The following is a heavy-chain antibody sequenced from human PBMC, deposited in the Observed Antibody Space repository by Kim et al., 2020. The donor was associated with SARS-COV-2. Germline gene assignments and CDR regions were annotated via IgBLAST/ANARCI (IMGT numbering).Heavy chain of an antibody. D-gene: IGHD3-10*01. V-gene: IGHV7-4-1*02. CDR2: INTNTGNP. Sequence: ASVKVSCKASGNTFSSYAMNWVRQAPGQGLEWMGWINTNTGNPTYAQGFTGRFVFSLDTSVSTTYLRITSLKSEDTAVYYCASSIVYGVISAFDLWGQGTMVTVSS. J-gene: IGHJ3*01. CDR3: ASSIVYGVISAFDL. CDR1: GNTFSSYA.